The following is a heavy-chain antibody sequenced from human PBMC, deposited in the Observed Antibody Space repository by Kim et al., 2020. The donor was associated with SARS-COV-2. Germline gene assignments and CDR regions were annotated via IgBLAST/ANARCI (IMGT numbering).Heavy chain of an antibody. J-gene: IGHJ6*02. D-gene: IGHD3-22*01. CDR1: GYSLTRFG. Sequence: ASVKVSCKASGYSLTRFGMSWVRQAPGQGLEWVGWISGYNDNTRYAEKVQGRVTLTTDPSTSTAYMELRSLMSDDTAVYYCARDHASLSGYTYNYYGMDVWGQGTTVTVSS. CDR2: ISGYNDNT. CDR3: ARDHASLSGYTYNYYGMDV. V-gene: IGHV1-18*01.